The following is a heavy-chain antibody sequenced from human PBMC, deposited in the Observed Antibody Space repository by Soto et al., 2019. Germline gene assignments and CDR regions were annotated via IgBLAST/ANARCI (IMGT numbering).Heavy chain of an antibody. CDR1: DGSFSGYY. J-gene: IGHJ5*02. D-gene: IGHD3-10*01. CDR3: ARGVVKRSRGVIWTKGWFDP. V-gene: IGHV4-34*01. Sequence: VPLQQWGAGLLKPSETLSLTCAVYDGSFSGYYWSWIRQPPGKGLEWIGEINHSGSTNYNPSLKSRVTISVHTPKNQFSLKLSSVTAADTAVYYCARGVVKRSRGVIWTKGWFDPWGQGTLVTVSS. CDR2: INHSGST.